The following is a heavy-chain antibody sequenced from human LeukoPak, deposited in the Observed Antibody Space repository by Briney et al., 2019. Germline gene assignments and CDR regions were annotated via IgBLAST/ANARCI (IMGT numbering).Heavy chain of an antibody. CDR2: ISYDGSNK. V-gene: IGHV3-30*18. J-gene: IGHJ4*02. D-gene: IGHD5-18*01. CDR1: GFTFSSYG. Sequence: GGSLRLSCAASGFTFSSYGMHWVRQAPGKGLEWVAVISYDGSNKYYADSVKGRFTISRDSSKNTLYLQMNSLRAEDTAVYYCAKDPHIDTAMVPPDYWAREPWSPSPQ. CDR3: AKDPHIDTAMVPPDY.